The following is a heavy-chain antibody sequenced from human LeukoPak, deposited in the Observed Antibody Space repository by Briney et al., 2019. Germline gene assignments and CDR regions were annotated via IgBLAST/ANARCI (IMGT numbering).Heavy chain of an antibody. CDR3: AIQGGYSYGSRPRELHYYFDY. CDR2: INPNSGAT. D-gene: IGHD5-18*01. Sequence: ASVNVSCKASGYTFTGYYLHWVRQAPGQGPEWMGWINPNSGATNYAQKFQGRVTITRDTSIRTAYMELSRLRSDDTAVYYCAIQGGYSYGSRPRELHYYFDYWGRGTLVTVSS. CDR1: GYTFTGYY. J-gene: IGHJ4*02. V-gene: IGHV1-2*02.